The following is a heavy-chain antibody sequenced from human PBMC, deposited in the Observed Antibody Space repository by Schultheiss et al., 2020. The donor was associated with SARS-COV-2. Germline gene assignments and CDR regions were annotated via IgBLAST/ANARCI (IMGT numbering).Heavy chain of an antibody. Sequence: ASVKVSCKASGYTFTSYAMNWVRQAPGQGLEWMGWMNPNSGNTGYAQKFQGRVTMTEDTSTDTAYMELSSLRSEDTAVYYCATVGLIAVAGTPKGWYFDLWGRGTLVTVSS. CDR2: MNPNSGNT. V-gene: IGHV1-8*02. CDR1: GYTFTSYA. CDR3: ATVGLIAVAGTPKGWYFDL. J-gene: IGHJ2*01. D-gene: IGHD6-19*01.